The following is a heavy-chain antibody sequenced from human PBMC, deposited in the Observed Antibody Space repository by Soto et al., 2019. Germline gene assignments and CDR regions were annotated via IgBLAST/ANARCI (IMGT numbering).Heavy chain of an antibody. CDR2: IYYGGST. V-gene: IGHV4-59*08. Sequence: QVQLQESGPGLVKPSETLSLTCTVSGDSISTYYWTWIRQSPGKGLEWLAFIYYGGSTNYNPSLKSRVTISVDTSKNQFSLKLNSVTAADTAVYYCARPGRDWGSLDYWGQGTLVTVSS. D-gene: IGHD7-27*01. J-gene: IGHJ4*02. CDR3: ARPGRDWGSLDY. CDR1: GDSISTYY.